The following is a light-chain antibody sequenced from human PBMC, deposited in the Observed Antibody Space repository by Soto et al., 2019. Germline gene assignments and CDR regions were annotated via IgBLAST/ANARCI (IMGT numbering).Light chain of an antibody. Sequence: QSVLTQPASVSGSPGQSITISCTGTNNLVSWYQQHPGKAPKVVVYEGTKRPSGVSNRFSGSNSGGTASLTISGLQAKDEASYFCCAYVGARSYVFGPGTKVPVL. CDR2: EGT. CDR1: NNL. CDR3: CAYVGARSYV. V-gene: IGLV2-23*01. J-gene: IGLJ1*01.